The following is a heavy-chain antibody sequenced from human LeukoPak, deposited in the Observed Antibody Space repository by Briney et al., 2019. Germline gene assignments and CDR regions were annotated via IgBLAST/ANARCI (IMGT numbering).Heavy chain of an antibody. J-gene: IGHJ4*02. CDR1: GFAFSSYA. CDR2: ISYDGSIK. V-gene: IGHV3-30-3*01. D-gene: IGHD2/OR15-2a*01. CDR3: ARERPSMGYFDY. Sequence: GGSLRLSCAASGFAFSSYAMHWVRQAPGKGLEWVALISYDGSIKYYADSVKGRFTFSRDNSKDTLYLQMNSLRAEDTAVYYCARERPSMGYFDYWGQGTLVTVSS.